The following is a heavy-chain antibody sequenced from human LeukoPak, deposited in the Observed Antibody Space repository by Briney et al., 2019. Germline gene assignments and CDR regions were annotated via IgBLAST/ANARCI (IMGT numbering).Heavy chain of an antibody. J-gene: IGHJ4*02. CDR2: IYYGGST. D-gene: IGHD6-13*01. Sequence: SETLSLTCTVSGGSISSYYWSWIRQPPGKGLEWIGYIYYGGSTNYNPSLKSRVTISVDTSKNQFSLKLSSVTAADTAVYYCARHSSSRFDYWGQGTLVTVSS. CDR3: ARHSSSRFDY. V-gene: IGHV4-59*08. CDR1: GGSISSYY.